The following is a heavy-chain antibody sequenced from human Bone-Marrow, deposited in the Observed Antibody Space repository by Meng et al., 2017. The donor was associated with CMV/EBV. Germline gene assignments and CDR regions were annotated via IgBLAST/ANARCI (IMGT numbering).Heavy chain of an antibody. CDR2: INWNGGST. Sequence: GGSLRPPVAASGFTFDDYGMSWVRQAPGKGLEWVCGINWNGGSTGHADSVKGRFTISRENSKNTLYLQMNSLSAEDRAVYYCARDAAPDIVGVFDPWGQGTLVTVAS. V-gene: IGHV3-20*03. D-gene: IGHD2-15*01. CDR1: GFTFDDYG. CDR3: ARDAAPDIVGVFDP. J-gene: IGHJ5*02.